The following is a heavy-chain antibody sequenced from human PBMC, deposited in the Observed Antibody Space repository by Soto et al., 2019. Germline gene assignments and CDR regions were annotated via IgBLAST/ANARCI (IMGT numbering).Heavy chain of an antibody. V-gene: IGHV4-34*01. CDR1: GGSFSGYY. CDR2: INHSGST. CDR3: ARGIAAARPFDY. J-gene: IGHJ4*02. D-gene: IGHD6-13*01. Sequence: SETLSLTCAVYGGSFSGYYWSWIRQPPGKGLEWIGEINHSGSTNYNPSLKSRVTISVDTSKNQLSLKLSSVTAADTAVYYCARGIAAARPFDYWGQGTLVTVSS.